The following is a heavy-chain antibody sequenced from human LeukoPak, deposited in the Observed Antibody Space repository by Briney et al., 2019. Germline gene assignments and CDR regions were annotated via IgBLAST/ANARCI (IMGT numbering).Heavy chain of an antibody. D-gene: IGHD3-10*01. J-gene: IGHJ4*02. V-gene: IGHV3-23*01. CDR1: RFTFSSYA. Sequence: GGSLRLSCAASRFTFSSYAMSWVRQAPGKGLEWVSGISGTGGSTYYADSVKGRFTISRDNSKSTLYLQMNRLRAEDTAVYSCATDLAGWKGLRFPFDNWGQGTLVTVSS. CDR3: ATDLAGWKGLRFPFDN. CDR2: ISGTGGST.